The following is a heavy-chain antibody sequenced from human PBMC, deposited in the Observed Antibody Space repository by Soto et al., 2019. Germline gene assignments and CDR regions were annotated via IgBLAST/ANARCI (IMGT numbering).Heavy chain of an antibody. CDR1: GYIFTSYW. V-gene: IGHV5-51*01. CDR2: IYPGDSDT. CDR3: ARAVRGVIINIYNWFDP. D-gene: IGHD3-10*01. J-gene: IGHJ5*02. Sequence: PGESLKISCNGSGYIFTSYWIGWVRQMPGKGLEWMGIIYPGDSDTRYSPSFQGQVTISADKSISTAYLQWSSLKASDTAMYYCARAVRGVIINIYNWFDPWGQGTLVTVSS.